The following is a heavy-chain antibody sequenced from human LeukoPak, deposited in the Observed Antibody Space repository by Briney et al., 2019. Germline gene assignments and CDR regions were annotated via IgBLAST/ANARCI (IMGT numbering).Heavy chain of an antibody. CDR2: IRGSGDRT. D-gene: IGHD4-23*01. CDR3: ARRAGGYSHPYDY. CDR1: GFTFSSYA. Sequence: GGSLRLSCAASGFTFSSYAMSWVRQAPGKGLEWVSAIRGSGDRTHHADSVKGRFTISRDISKNTLYLQMSSLRAEDTAVYYCARRAGGYSHPYDYWGQGVLVTVSS. J-gene: IGHJ4*02. V-gene: IGHV3-23*01.